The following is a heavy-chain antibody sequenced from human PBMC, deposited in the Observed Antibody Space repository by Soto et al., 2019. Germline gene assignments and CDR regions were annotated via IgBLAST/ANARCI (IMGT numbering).Heavy chain of an antibody. CDR3: ASLSYYYGSGADNWFDP. V-gene: IGHV3-21*01. D-gene: IGHD3-10*01. Sequence: GGSLRLSCAASGFNFSSYSMNWVSQAPGKGLEWVSSISGSSSYIYYADSVKGRFTISRDNAKNSLYLQMNSLRAEDTAVYYCASLSYYYGSGADNWFDPWGQGTLVTVSS. CDR2: ISGSSSYI. J-gene: IGHJ5*02. CDR1: GFNFSSYS.